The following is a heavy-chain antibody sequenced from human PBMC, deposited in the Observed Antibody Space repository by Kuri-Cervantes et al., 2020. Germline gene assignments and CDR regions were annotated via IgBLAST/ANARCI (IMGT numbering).Heavy chain of an antibody. V-gene: IGHV1-18*01. Sequence: ASVKVSCKASGYTFTGYGISWVRQAPGQGLEWMGWISAYNGDANYAQKLQGRVTMTTDTSTSTAYMELRSLRSDDTAVYYCARDTYSSGWYFSGYWGQGTLVTVSS. CDR3: ARDTYSSGWYFSGY. CDR2: ISAYNGDA. CDR1: GYTFTGYG. D-gene: IGHD6-19*01. J-gene: IGHJ4*02.